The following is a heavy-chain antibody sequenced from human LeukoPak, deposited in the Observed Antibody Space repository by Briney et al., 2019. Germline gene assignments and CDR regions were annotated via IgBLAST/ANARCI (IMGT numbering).Heavy chain of an antibody. CDR1: GGSISGSHYY. Sequence: SETLSLTCIVSGGSISGSHYYWAWIRQSPGKGLEWIGMINYSGSTYYNPSLWSRATISVDTSTNQFTLNLNSVTAADTAVYYCARGYDYWGQGTLVTVSS. J-gene: IGHJ4*02. D-gene: IGHD6-13*01. CDR2: INYSGST. V-gene: IGHV4-39*01. CDR3: ARGYDY.